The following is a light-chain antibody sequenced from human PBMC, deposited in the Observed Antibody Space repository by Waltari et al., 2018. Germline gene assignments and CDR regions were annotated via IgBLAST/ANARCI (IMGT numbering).Light chain of an antibody. Sequence: QSALTQPASASGSPGQSITISCTGTSSDVGSYNLVSWYQQHPGKAPKLTIYEVSNGPSGFSNRFSGSKSGNTASLTISGRQAEDEADYYCCSYAGSSTFVFGGGTKLTVL. CDR3: CSYAGSSTFV. CDR2: EVS. J-gene: IGLJ2*01. V-gene: IGLV2-23*02. CDR1: SSDVGSYNL.